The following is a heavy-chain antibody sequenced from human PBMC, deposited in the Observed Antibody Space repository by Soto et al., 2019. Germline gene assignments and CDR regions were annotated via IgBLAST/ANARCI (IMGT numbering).Heavy chain of an antibody. CDR3: AREGAIEQYPLLSGMDV. CDR2: IYYSGST. D-gene: IGHD2-2*01. V-gene: IGHV4-30-4*01. J-gene: IGHJ6*02. CDR1: GGSISSGDYY. Sequence: PSETLSLTCTVSGGSISSGDYYWSWIRQPPGKGLEWIGYIYYSGSTYYNPSLKSRVTISVDTSKNQFSLKLSSATAADTAVYYCAREGAIEQYPLLSGMDVWGQGTTVTVSS.